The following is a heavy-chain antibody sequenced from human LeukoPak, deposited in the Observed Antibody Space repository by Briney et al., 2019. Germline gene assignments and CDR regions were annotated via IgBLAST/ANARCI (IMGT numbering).Heavy chain of an antibody. D-gene: IGHD3-10*01. J-gene: IGHJ4*02. CDR3: ATRPYFMVRGLYSY. Sequence: GGSLRLSCAASGFTFSSYAMSWVRQAPGKGLEWVSAISGSGGSTYYADSVKGRFTISRDNSKNTLYLQMNSLRAEDTAVYYCATRPYFMVRGLYSYWGQGTLVSVSS. CDR1: GFTFSSYA. V-gene: IGHV3-23*01. CDR2: ISGSGGST.